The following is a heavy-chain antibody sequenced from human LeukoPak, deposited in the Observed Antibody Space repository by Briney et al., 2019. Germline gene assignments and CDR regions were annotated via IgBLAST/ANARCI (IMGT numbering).Heavy chain of an antibody. CDR1: GFTFSSYG. D-gene: IGHD5/OR15-5a*01. CDR3: ARHPGIYAE. V-gene: IGHV3-33*01. CDR2: IWYDGSNK. J-gene: IGHJ4*02. Sequence: GRSLRLSCAASGFTFSSYGMHWVRQAPGKGLEWVAVIWYDGSNKYYADSVKGRFAISRDNSRNTLYLQMNTLRAEDTAVYYCARHPGIYAEWGQGILVTVSS.